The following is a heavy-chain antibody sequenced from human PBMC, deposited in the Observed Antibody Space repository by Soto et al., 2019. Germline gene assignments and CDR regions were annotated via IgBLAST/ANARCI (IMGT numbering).Heavy chain of an antibody. Sequence: QVQVQQWGGGLLKPSENLSLTCGGYGGFFSGYFWSWVRQPPGKGLEWIGEINHSGSTNYNPSLKSRVTISVDTSKNQFSLKLSSVTAADTAVYYCARGFGVVDYWGQGTLVTVSS. V-gene: IGHV4-34*01. CDR1: GGFFSGYF. J-gene: IGHJ4*02. CDR2: INHSGST. CDR3: ARGFGVVDY. D-gene: IGHD3-3*01.